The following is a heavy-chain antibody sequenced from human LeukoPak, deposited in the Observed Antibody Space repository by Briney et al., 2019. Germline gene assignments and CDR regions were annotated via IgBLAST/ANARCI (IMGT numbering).Heavy chain of an antibody. V-gene: IGHV4-61*02. J-gene: IGHJ4*02. CDR3: ASATGGAFDY. CDR1: GGSISSGSYY. Sequence: TSETLSLTCTVSGGSISSGSYYWSWIRQPAGKGLEWIGRIYTSGSTNYNPSLKSRVTISVDTSKNQFSLKLSSVTAADTAVYYCASATGGAFDYWGQGTLVTVSS. CDR2: IYTSGST. D-gene: IGHD7-27*01.